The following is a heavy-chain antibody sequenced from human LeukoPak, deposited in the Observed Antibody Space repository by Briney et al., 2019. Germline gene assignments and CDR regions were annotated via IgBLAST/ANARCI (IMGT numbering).Heavy chain of an antibody. D-gene: IGHD3-16*02. J-gene: IGHJ4*02. CDR2: MNPNSGNT. V-gene: IGHV1-8*03. CDR1: GYTFTSYD. Sequence: ASVKVSCKASGYTFTSYDINWVRQATGQGLEWMGWMNPNSGNTGYAQKFQGRVTITRNTSISTAYMELSSLRSEDTAVYYCARVGYGYVWGSYRALGYWGQGTLVTVSS. CDR3: ARVGYGYVWGSYRALGY.